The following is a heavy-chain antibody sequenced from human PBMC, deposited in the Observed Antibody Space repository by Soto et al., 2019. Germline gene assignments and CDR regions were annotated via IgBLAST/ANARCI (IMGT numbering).Heavy chain of an antibody. J-gene: IGHJ4*02. CDR2: FDPEDGET. V-gene: IGHV1-24*01. CDR3: ATDIRGSDPQYFAY. Sequence: ASVKVSCKVSGYTLTELSMHWVRQAPGKGLEWMGGFDPEDGETIYAQKFQCRVTMTEDTSTDTDYMELSRLRSEDKAVYYCATDIRGSDPQYFAYWGKGTLCTASS. D-gene: IGHD3-10*01. CDR1: GYTLTELS.